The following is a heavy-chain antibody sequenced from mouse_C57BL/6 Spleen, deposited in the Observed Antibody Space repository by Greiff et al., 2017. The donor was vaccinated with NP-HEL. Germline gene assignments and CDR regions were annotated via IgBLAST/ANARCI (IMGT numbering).Heavy chain of an antibody. V-gene: IGHV1-81*01. CDR3: ARFTTVVATNYFDY. D-gene: IGHD1-1*01. CDR1: GYTFTSYG. J-gene: IGHJ2*01. CDR2: IYPRSGNT. Sequence: QVQLQQSGAELARPGASVKLSCKASGYTFTSYGISWVKQRTGQGLEWIGEIYPRSGNTYYNEKFKGKATLTADKSSSTAYMELRSLTSEDSAVYVCARFTTVVATNYFDYWGQGTTLTVSS.